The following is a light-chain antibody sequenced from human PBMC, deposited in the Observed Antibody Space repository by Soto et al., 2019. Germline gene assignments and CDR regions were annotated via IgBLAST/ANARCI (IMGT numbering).Light chain of an antibody. Sequence: DIVMTQSPLSLPVTPGEPASISCRSSQSLLHSNGYNYLDWYLQKPGQSPQLLIYLGSNRASGVPDRFSGSGSGTDFRLKISRVEAEDVGVYYCMQALQTAWTFGQGTRVDIK. V-gene: IGKV2-28*01. CDR2: LGS. J-gene: IGKJ1*01. CDR1: QSLLHSNGYNY. CDR3: MQALQTAWT.